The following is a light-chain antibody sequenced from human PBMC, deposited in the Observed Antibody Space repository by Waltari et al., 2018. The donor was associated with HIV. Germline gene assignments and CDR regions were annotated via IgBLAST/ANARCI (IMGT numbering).Light chain of an antibody. Sequence: QSVLTQPPSVSGAPGQRVTISCTGSSSNIGAGYDVHWYQQLPGTAPKLLIYVNSNRPSGVPDRFSGSKSGTSASLAITGLQAEDEADYYCQSYDSSLNYVFGTGTKVTVL. CDR1: SSNIGAGYD. V-gene: IGLV1-40*01. CDR2: VNS. J-gene: IGLJ1*01. CDR3: QSYDSSLNYV.